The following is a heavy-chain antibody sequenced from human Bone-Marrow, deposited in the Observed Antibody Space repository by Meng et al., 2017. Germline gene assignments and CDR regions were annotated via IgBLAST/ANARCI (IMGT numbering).Heavy chain of an antibody. J-gene: IGHJ4*02. V-gene: IGHV3-7*01. CDR1: GFTFSSYW. CDR3: ARERRDTMIVYYFDY. CDR2: IKQDGSEK. D-gene: IGHD3-22*01. Sequence: GESLKISCAASGFTFSSYWMSWVRQAPGKGLEWVANIKQDGSEKYYVDSVKGRFTISRDNAKNSLYLQMNSLRAEDTAVYYCARERRDTMIVYYFDYWGQGTLVTVSS.